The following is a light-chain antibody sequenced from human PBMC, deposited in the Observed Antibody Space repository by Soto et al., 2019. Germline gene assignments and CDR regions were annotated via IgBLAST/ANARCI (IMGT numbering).Light chain of an antibody. CDR2: DVS. J-gene: IGKJ1*01. CDR3: QQRSNWPRT. Sequence: IVLTQSPVTLSLSPGERATLSCRANQNISSYLIWYQQKPGQAPRLLMYDVSNRATGIPARFSGSGSGTDFTLTISSLEPEDLAVYYCQQRSNWPRTFGQGTKVEIK. V-gene: IGKV3-11*01. CDR1: QNISSY.